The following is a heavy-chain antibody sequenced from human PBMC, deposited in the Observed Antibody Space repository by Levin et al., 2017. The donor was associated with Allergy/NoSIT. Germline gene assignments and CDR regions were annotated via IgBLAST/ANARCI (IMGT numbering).Heavy chain of an antibody. CDR2: IHLSGST. D-gene: IGHD5-18*01. CDR3: ARVAGYSYGYYFDY. V-gene: IGHV4-30-2*01. CDR1: GGSISSGGYS. Sequence: KPSETLSLTCAVSGGSISSGGYSWSWIRQPPGKGLEWIGNIHLSGSTYYNPSLKSRVTISVDRSKNQFSLNLSSVTAADTAVYYCARVAGYSYGYYFDYWGQGTLVTVSS. J-gene: IGHJ4*02.